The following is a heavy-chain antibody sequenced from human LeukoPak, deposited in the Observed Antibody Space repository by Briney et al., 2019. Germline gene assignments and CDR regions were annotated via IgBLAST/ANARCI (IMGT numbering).Heavy chain of an antibody. J-gene: IGHJ4*02. V-gene: IGHV4-31*03. CDR1: GGSISSGGYY. Sequence: SETLSLTCTVSGGSISSGGYYWSWIRQHPGKCLEWIGYIYYSGSTYYNPSLKSRVTISVDTSKNQFSLKLSSVTAADTAVYYCARNRYYYDSSGVDYWGQGTLVTVSS. D-gene: IGHD3-22*01. CDR2: IYYSGST. CDR3: ARNRYYYDSSGVDY.